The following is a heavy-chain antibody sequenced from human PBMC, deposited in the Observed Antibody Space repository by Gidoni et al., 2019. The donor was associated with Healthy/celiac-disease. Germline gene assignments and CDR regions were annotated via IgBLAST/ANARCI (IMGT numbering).Heavy chain of an antibody. D-gene: IGHD3-10*01. Sequence: QLQLVESGGVVVQPGRSLRLSWEASGFTFRIYAMHWVRQDPGKGREWVAIISYDGSNKYYADSVKGRFTISRDNSKNTLYLQMNSLRAEDTAVYYCARDLPIWFGELLSSRGYYYYGMDVWGQGTTVTVSS. CDR2: ISYDGSNK. CDR1: GFTFRIYA. V-gene: IGHV3-30-3*01. J-gene: IGHJ6*02. CDR3: ARDLPIWFGELLSSRGYYYYGMDV.